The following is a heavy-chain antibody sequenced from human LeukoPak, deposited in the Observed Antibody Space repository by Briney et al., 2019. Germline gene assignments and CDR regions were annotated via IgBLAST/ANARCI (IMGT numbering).Heavy chain of an antibody. Sequence: SETLSLTCAVYGGSFSGYYWSWIRQPPGKGLEWIGEINHSGSTNYNPSLKSRVTISVDTSKNQFSLKLSSVTAADTAVYYCARYSYYYDSSGYQQFDYWGQGTLVTVSS. CDR1: GGSFSGYY. CDR2: INHSGST. V-gene: IGHV4-34*01. CDR3: ARYSYYYDSSGYQQFDY. D-gene: IGHD3-22*01. J-gene: IGHJ4*02.